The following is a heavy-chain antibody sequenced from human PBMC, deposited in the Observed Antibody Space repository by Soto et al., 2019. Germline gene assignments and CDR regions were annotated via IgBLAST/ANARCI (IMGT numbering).Heavy chain of an antibody. CDR1: GGSISSSRSY. J-gene: IGHJ5*02. V-gene: IGHV4-39*01. Sequence: SETLSLTCNVSGGSISSSRSYWAWIRQPPGKGLEWIANIFYSGSTYYNPSLASRVTVSVDTSKNQFSLKLSSVTAADTAVYYCARQPTTAFFGLWFDRWGQGTLVPVPP. CDR3: ARQPTTAFFGLWFDR. CDR2: IFYSGST. D-gene: IGHD3-3*01.